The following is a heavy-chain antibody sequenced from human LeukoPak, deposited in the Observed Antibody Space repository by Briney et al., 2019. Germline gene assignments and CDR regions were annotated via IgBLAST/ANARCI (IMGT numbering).Heavy chain of an antibody. CDR3: ARGTGTTPYTANDY. Sequence: SVKVSCKASGGTFSSYAISWVRQAPGQGLEWMGGIIPIFGTANYAQKFQGGVTITADESTSTAYMELSSLRSEDTAVYYCARGTGTTPYTANDYWGQGTLVTVSS. V-gene: IGHV1-69*13. CDR2: IIPIFGTA. J-gene: IGHJ4*02. CDR1: GGTFSSYA. D-gene: IGHD1-7*01.